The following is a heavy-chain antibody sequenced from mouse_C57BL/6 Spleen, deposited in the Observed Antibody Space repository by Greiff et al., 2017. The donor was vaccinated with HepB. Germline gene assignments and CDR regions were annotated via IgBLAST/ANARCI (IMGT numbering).Heavy chain of an antibody. Sequence: VKLQQPGAELVKPGASVKLSCKASGYTFTSYWMQWVKQRPGQGLEWIGEIDPSDSYTNYNQKFKGKATLTVDTSSSTAYMQLSSLTSEDSAVYYCARRFYSNSDYWGQGTTLTVSS. J-gene: IGHJ2*01. V-gene: IGHV1-50*01. CDR2: IDPSDSYT. CDR1: GYTFTSYW. D-gene: IGHD2-5*01. CDR3: ARRFYSNSDY.